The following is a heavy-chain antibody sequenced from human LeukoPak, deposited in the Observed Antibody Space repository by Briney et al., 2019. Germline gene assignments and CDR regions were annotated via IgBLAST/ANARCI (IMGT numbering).Heavy chain of an antibody. CDR1: GGSIGDYY. V-gene: IGHV4-59*01. Sequence: SETLSLTCSVSGGSIGDYYWCWVRQPPGKGLELIGYIYYGGSTSYSPSLKTRVTISVDTSKNQFSLRVTSVTAADTAVYYCARGWNYKGPLDFWGQGALVTVSS. J-gene: IGHJ4*02. CDR2: IYYGGST. CDR3: ARGWNYKGPLDF. D-gene: IGHD1-7*01.